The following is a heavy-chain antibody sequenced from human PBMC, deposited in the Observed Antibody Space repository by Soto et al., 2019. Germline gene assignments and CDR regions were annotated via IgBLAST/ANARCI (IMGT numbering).Heavy chain of an antibody. Sequence: VCCTASGDTFDNYYMRWVRQEPGQGLEWMGIINPSGGSTSYGQKFQGRVTMTRDTSTSSVYMELSTLRSEDTAVYYCARDRDGYNGAFDYWGQGTLVTVS. CDR2: INPSGGST. V-gene: IGHV1-46*02. CDR3: ARDRDGYNGAFDY. D-gene: IGHD5-12*01. J-gene: IGHJ4*02. CDR1: GDTFDNYY.